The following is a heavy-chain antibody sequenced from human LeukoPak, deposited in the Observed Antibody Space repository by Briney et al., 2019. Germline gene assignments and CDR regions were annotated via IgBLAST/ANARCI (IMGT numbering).Heavy chain of an antibody. V-gene: IGHV4-4*07. D-gene: IGHD2-2*01. CDR1: GGSISSYY. Sequence: SETLSLTCTVSGGSISSYYWSWIRQPAGKGLEWIGRIYTSGSTNYNPSLKSRVTMSVDTSKNQFSLKLSSVTAADTAVYYCARDLMRYCSSTSCYPFDYWGQGTLVTVSS. J-gene: IGHJ4*02. CDR2: IYTSGST. CDR3: ARDLMRYCSSTSCYPFDY.